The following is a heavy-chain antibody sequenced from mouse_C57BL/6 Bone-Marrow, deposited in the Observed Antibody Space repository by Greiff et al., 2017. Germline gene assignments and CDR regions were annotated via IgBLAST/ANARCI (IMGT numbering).Heavy chain of an antibody. CDR3: TTVREKGRDWYFDV. CDR1: GYNIKDDY. D-gene: IGHD6-1*01. Sequence: VQLKQSGAELVRPGASVKLSCTASGYNIKDDYMHWVKQRPEQGLEWIGWIDPENGDTEYASKFKGKATMTADTSSNTAYLQLSSLTSEDTAVYYCTTVREKGRDWYFDVWGTGTTVTVSS. CDR2: IDPENGDT. J-gene: IGHJ1*03. V-gene: IGHV14-4*01.